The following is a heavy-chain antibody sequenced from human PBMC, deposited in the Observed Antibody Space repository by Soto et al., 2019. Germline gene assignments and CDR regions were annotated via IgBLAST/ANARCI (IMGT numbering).Heavy chain of an antibody. Sequence: QVQLQEAGPGLVKPADTLSLPCSVSGGSVSSHLYYWGWIRQPPGNGLEWIANVYYNGSTNYNPSLKSLVTISLDTSKNQFSLKLSSVTAADTAVYYCARVDYGDYPWFDPWGQGTPVTVSS. CDR2: VYYNGST. CDR3: ARVDYGDYPWFDP. J-gene: IGHJ5*02. V-gene: IGHV4-61*01. D-gene: IGHD4-17*01. CDR1: GGSVSSHLYY.